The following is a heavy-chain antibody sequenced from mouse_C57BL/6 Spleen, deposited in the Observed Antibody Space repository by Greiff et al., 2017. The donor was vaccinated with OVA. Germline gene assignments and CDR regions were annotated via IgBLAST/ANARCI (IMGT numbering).Heavy chain of an antibody. V-gene: IGHV1-82*01. CDR2: IYPGDGDT. J-gene: IGHJ4*01. Sequence: VQLQQSGPELVKPGASVKISCKASGYAFSSSWMNWVKQRPGKGLEWIGRIYPGDGDTNYNGKFKGKATLTADKSSNTAYMQLSSLTSEDSAVYFCARWGYYAMDYWGQGTSVTVSS. CDR1: GYAFSSSW. CDR3: ARWGYYAMDY.